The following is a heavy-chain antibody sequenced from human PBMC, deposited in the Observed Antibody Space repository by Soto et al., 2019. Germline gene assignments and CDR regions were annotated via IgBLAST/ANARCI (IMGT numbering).Heavy chain of an antibody. D-gene: IGHD6-13*01. J-gene: IGHJ6*02. V-gene: IGHV1-69*13. CDR2: IIPIFGTA. Sequence: WASVKVSCKASGGTFSSYAISWVRQAPGQGLEWMGGIIPIFGTANYAQKFQGRVTITADESTSTAYMELSSLRSEDTAVYYCARGSYSIAAAGTDYYYYGMDVWGQGTTVTVSS. CDR1: GGTFSSYA. CDR3: ARGSYSIAAAGTDYYYYGMDV.